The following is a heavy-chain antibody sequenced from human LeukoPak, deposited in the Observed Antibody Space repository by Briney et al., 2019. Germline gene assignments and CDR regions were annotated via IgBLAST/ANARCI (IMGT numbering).Heavy chain of an antibody. V-gene: IGHV3-48*03. CDR1: GFTFSSYE. CDR2: ISSSGSTI. J-gene: IGHJ4*02. Sequence: GGSLRLSCAASGFTFSSYEMNWVRQAPGKGLEWVSYISSSGSTIYYADSVKGRFTISRDNAKNSLYLQMNSLRAEDTAVYYCARLPRYDSSGYYAEWGQGTLVTVSS. D-gene: IGHD3-22*01. CDR3: ARLPRYDSSGYYAE.